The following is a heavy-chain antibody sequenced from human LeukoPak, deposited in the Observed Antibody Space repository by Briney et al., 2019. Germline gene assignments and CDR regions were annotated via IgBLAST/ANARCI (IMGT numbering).Heavy chain of an antibody. Sequence: SETLSLTCTVSGGSISSSSYYWGWIRQPPGKGLEWIGSIYYSGSTYYNPSLKSRVTISVDTSKDQFSLKLSSVTAADTAVYYCARHGGRDGYIDYYYYYMDVWGKGTTVTISS. CDR1: GGSISSSSYY. CDR3: ARHGGRDGYIDYYYYYMDV. D-gene: IGHD5-24*01. CDR2: IYYSGST. V-gene: IGHV4-39*01. J-gene: IGHJ6*03.